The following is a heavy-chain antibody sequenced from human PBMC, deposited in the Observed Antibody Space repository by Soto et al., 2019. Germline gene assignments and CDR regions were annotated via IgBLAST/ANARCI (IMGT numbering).Heavy chain of an antibody. J-gene: IGHJ4*02. CDR3: ARDPAATILLDY. V-gene: IGHV1-69*08. Sequence: QVQLVQSGAEVKKPGSSVKVSCKASGGTFSSYTISWVRQAPGQGLEWMGRIIPILGIANYAQKFQGRVTITADKSTSTAYMELSSLRSEDTAVYYCARDPAATILLDYWGQGTLVTVSS. CDR2: IIPILGIA. D-gene: IGHD6-25*01. CDR1: GGTFSSYT.